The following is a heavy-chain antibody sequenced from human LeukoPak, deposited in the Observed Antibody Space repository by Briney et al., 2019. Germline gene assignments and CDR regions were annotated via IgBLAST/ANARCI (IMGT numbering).Heavy chain of an antibody. CDR3: ARLPGGVVVPAAMGDHAIDP. D-gene: IGHD2-2*01. Sequence: SETLSLTCTVSGGSISSSSYYWGWIRQPPGKGLEWIGSIYYSGSTYYNPSLKSRVTISVDTSKNQFSLKLSSVTAADTAVYYCARLPGGVVVPAAMGDHAIDPWGQGTLVTVSS. J-gene: IGHJ5*02. CDR2: IYYSGST. CDR1: GGSISSSSYY. V-gene: IGHV4-39*01.